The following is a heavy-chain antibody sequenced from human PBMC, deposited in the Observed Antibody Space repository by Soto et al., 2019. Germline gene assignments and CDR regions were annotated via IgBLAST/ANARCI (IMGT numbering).Heavy chain of an antibody. CDR2: ISGRDGST. D-gene: IGHD6-13*01. CDR3: ARDRERDAWYEDY. CDR1: GFSFSSYA. V-gene: IGHV3-23*01. J-gene: IGHJ4*02. Sequence: EVQLFESGGDLVQPGGSLRLSCVDSGFSFSSYAMTCVRQAPGKGLEWVSVISGRDGSTYYADSVKGRFTISRDNSKNTLYLQMNSLRAEDTAVYYCARDRERDAWYEDYWGQGTLVTVSS.